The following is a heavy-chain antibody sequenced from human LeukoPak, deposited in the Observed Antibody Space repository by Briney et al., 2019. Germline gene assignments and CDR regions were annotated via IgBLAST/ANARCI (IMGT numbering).Heavy chain of an antibody. V-gene: IGHV4-39*07. Sequence: SETLSLTCTVSGGSISSGSYYWGWIRQPPGKGLEWIGSIYYSGTTYYNPSLKSRVTISVDTSKNQFSLRLSSVTAADTAVYFCARGRVSSSSWPSTYYYYFYIDVRGKGTTVTVSS. CDR2: IYYSGTT. CDR3: ARGRVSSSSWPSTYYYYFYIDV. CDR1: GGSISSGSYY. J-gene: IGHJ6*03. D-gene: IGHD6-13*01.